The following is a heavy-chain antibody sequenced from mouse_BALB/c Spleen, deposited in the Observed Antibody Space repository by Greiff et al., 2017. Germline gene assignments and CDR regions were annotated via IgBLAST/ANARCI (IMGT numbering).Heavy chain of an antibody. J-gene: IGHJ2*01. Sequence: VQLQQSGPELVKPGASVKISCKASGYTFTDYNMHWVKQSHGKSLEWIGYIYPYNGGTGYNQKFKSKATLTVDNSSSTAYMELRSLTSEDSAVYYCARWDGLYGDFDYWGQGTTLTVSS. CDR3: ARWDGLYGDFDY. CDR1: GYTFTDYN. CDR2: IYPYNGGT. V-gene: IGHV1S29*02. D-gene: IGHD2-3*01.